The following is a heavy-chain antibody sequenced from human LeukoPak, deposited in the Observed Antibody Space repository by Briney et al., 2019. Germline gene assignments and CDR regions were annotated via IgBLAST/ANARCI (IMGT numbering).Heavy chain of an antibody. CDR1: GFTFRNYR. J-gene: IGHJ4*02. CDR3: AKDSGFGELLRIDY. Sequence: GGSLRLSCAASGFTFRNYRVHWVRQAPVKGLVWVSRINSDGSSTSYVDSVKGRFTISRDNAKNTLYLQMNSLRAEDTAVYYCAKDSGFGELLRIDYWGQGTLVTVSS. CDR2: INSDGSST. V-gene: IGHV3-74*01. D-gene: IGHD3-10*01.